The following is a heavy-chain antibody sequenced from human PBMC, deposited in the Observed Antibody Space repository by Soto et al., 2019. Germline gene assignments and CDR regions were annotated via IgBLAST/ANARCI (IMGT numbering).Heavy chain of an antibody. D-gene: IGHD4-17*01. CDR3: ARDLRGDYEFDAFDI. V-gene: IGHV3-21*01. Sequence: GGSQRLSCTASGVTFRSYGMNWVRRAPGKGLEWVSSISSSSSYIYYADSVKGRFTISRDNAKISLYLQMNSLRAEDTAVYYCARDLRGDYEFDAFDIWGQGTMVTVSS. CDR2: ISSSSSYI. J-gene: IGHJ3*02. CDR1: GVTFRSYG.